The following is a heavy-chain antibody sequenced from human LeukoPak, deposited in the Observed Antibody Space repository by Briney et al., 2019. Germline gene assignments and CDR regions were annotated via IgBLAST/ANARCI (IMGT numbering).Heavy chain of an antibody. CDR1: GYNFMKYW. CDR2: IYPGDSDI. J-gene: IGHJ4*02. CDR3: ARHFGYNGYDGDY. Sequence: GESLKISCKGSGYNFMKYWIAWVRQMPGKGLEWMGIIYPGDSDIRYSPSFQGQITISADKSITTAYLRWSSLRASDTAMYYCARHFGYNGYDGDYWGQGTLVTASS. V-gene: IGHV5-51*01. D-gene: IGHD5-12*01.